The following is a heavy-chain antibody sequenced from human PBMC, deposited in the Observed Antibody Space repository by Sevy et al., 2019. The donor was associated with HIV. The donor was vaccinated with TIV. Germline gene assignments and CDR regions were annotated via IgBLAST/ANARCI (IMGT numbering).Heavy chain of an antibody. V-gene: IGHV3-33*01. Sequence: GGSLRLSCAASGFTFSSYGVHWVRQAPGKGLEWVALIWEDGRNKYYADAVKGRFTISRDNSKNTLYLQMNSLRVEDTAVYYCAGDPGRDSGMDVWGQGTTVTVSS. CDR2: IWEDGRNK. CDR3: AGDPGRDSGMDV. CDR1: GFTFSSYG. J-gene: IGHJ6*02. D-gene: IGHD1-26*01.